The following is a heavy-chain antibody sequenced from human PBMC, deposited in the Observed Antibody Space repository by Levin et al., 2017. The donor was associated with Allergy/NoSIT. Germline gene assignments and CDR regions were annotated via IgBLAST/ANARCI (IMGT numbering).Heavy chain of an antibody. D-gene: IGHD3-10*01. CDR2: VYYTGSS. V-gene: IGHV4-59*01. J-gene: IGHJ3*01. CDR1: GGSIGSYY. CDR3: AGQRSGSYYDDGFDF. Sequence: SETLSLTCIVSGGSIGSYYWSWIRQPPGKGLEWIGYVYYTGSSNRNPSLKSRVTISVDTSKNQFSLTLNSVTAADTAVYYCAGQRSGSYYDDGFDFWGPGTTVTVSS.